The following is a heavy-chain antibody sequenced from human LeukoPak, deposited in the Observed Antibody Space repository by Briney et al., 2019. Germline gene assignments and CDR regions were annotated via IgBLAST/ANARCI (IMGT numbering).Heavy chain of an antibody. Sequence: GGSLRLSCAASGFTFSSYGMHWVRQAPGKGLEWVSVIYSGGSTYYADSVKGRFTISRDNSKNTLYLQMNSLRAEDTAVYYCARARRGYSYGLLYYYYMDVWGKGTTVTISS. CDR2: IYSGGST. CDR1: GFTFSSYG. D-gene: IGHD5-18*01. J-gene: IGHJ6*03. CDR3: ARARRGYSYGLLYYYYMDV. V-gene: IGHV3-53*01.